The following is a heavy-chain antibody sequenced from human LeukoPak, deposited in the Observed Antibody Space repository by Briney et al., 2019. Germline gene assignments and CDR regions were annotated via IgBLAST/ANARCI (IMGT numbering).Heavy chain of an antibody. CDR2: ISYDGSNK. CDR3: ARDESSYGWYHLYGMDV. Sequence: PGGSLRLSCAASGFTFSSYAMHWVRQAPGKGLEWVAVISYDGSNKYYADSVKGRFTISRDNSKNTLYLQMNSLRAEDTAVYYCARDESSYGWYHLYGMDVWGQGTTVTVSS. J-gene: IGHJ6*02. D-gene: IGHD5-18*01. V-gene: IGHV3-30*04. CDR1: GFTFSSYA.